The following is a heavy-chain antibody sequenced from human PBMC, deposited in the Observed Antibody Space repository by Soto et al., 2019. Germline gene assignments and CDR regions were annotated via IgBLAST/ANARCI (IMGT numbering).Heavy chain of an antibody. CDR2: IWYDGSNK. CDR1: GFTFSSYG. Sequence: GGSLRLSCAASGFTFSSYGMHWVRQAPGKGLEWVAVIWYDGSNKYYADSVKGRFTISRDNSKNTLYLQMNSLRAEDTAVYYCARDGFDGDYGGAYYFDYWGQGTLVTVSS. V-gene: IGHV3-33*01. CDR3: ARDGFDGDYGGAYYFDY. J-gene: IGHJ4*02. D-gene: IGHD4-17*01.